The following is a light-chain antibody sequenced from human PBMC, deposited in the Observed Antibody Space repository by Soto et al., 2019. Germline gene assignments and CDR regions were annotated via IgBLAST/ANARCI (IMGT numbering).Light chain of an antibody. V-gene: IGKV2-30*01. CDR1: LSLVYSNGNTH. CDR2: KVS. J-gene: IGKJ2*01. Sequence: DVVMTQSTLSLPVTLGQPASISCRSSLSLVYSNGNTHLSWFQQRPGQSPRRLIYKVSNRDSGVPDRFSGSGSGTDFTLKISRVEAEDVGVYYCMQGTHWPYTFGQGTKLEIK. CDR3: MQGTHWPYT.